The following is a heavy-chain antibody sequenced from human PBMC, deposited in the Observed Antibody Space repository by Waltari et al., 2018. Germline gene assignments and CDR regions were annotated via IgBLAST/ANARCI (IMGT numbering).Heavy chain of an antibody. V-gene: IGHV1-18*01. D-gene: IGHD3-10*01. J-gene: IGHJ6*02. CDR1: GYTFTSYG. CDR2: ISAYNGNT. Sequence: QVQLVQSGAEVKKPGASVKVSCKASGYTFTSYGISWVRQAPGQGLEWMGWISAYNGNTNKAQKLQGRVTMTTDTSTSTAYMELRSLRSDDTAVYYCARAGYYGSAYYYYYGMDVWGQGTTVTVSS. CDR3: ARAGYYGSAYYYYYGMDV.